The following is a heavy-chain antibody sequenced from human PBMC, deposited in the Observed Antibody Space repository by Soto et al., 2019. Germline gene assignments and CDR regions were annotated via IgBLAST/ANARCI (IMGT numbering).Heavy chain of an antibody. CDR2: MNPNSGNT. Sequence: ASVQVSCKASGYTFTSYDINWVRQATGQGLEWMGWMNPNSGNTGYAQKFQGRVTMTRNTSISTAYMELSSLRSEYTTVYYCASDTGYSYGYNWGQGTLVTVAS. V-gene: IGHV1-8*01. J-gene: IGHJ4*02. CDR1: GYTFTSYD. CDR3: ASDTGYSYGYN. D-gene: IGHD5-18*01.